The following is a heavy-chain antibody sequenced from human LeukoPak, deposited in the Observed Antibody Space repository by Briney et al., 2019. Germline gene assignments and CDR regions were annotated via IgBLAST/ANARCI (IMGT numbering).Heavy chain of an antibody. J-gene: IGHJ4*02. Sequence: PSETLSLTCAVYGGSFSGYYWSWIRQPPGKGLEWIGEINHSGITNYNPSLKSRVTISVDTSKNQFSLKLSSVTAADTAVYYCASGFVVPAASFDYWGQGTLVTVSS. CDR2: INHSGIT. CDR3: ASGFVVPAASFDY. CDR1: GGSFSGYY. V-gene: IGHV4-34*01. D-gene: IGHD2-2*01.